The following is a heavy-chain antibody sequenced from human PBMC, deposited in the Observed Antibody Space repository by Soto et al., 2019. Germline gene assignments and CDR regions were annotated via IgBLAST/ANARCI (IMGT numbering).Heavy chain of an antibody. J-gene: IGHJ2*01. Sequence: PETLCLTCTVSGGSISRYYWSWCRQPPGKGLEWIGYIYYSGSTNYNPSLKSRVTISVDTSKNQFSLKLSSVTAADTAVYYCAFFGCGSHQDVLSFPARRSPDL. CDR2: IYYSGST. CDR3: AFFGCGSHQDVLSFPARRSPDL. V-gene: IGHV4-59*01. CDR1: GGSISRYY. D-gene: IGHD3-3*01.